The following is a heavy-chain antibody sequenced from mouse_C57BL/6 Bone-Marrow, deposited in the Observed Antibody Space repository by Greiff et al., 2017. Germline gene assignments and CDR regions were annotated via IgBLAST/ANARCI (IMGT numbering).Heavy chain of an antibody. D-gene: IGHD4-1*01. CDR2: INPNNGGT. V-gene: IGHV1-26*01. CDR3: ACWDVLWYFDV. CDR1: GYTFTDYY. Sequence: VQLQQSGPELVKPGASVKISCKASGYTFTDYYMNWVKQSHGKSLEWIGDINPNNGGTSYNQKFKGKATLTVDKSSSTAYMELRSLTSEDSAVYYCACWDVLWYFDVWGTGTTVTVSS. J-gene: IGHJ1*03.